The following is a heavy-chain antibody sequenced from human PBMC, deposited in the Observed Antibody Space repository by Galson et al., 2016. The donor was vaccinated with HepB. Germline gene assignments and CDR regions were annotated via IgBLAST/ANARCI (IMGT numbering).Heavy chain of an antibody. V-gene: IGHV4-59*01. J-gene: IGHJ5*02. Sequence: LTCTDSGGSITNYYWSWIRQSPGKGLEWIGYIFYSGATKYNPSLESRITISVDTSMNQFSLKLSSVTAADTAVYYCARGGASSRWLFPWGQGTLVTVSS. CDR3: ARGGASSRWLFP. D-gene: IGHD3-22*01. CDR2: IFYSGAT. CDR1: GGSITNYY.